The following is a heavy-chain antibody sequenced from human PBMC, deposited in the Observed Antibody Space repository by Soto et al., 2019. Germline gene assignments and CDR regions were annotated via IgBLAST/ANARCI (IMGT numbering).Heavy chain of an antibody. Sequence: GSSVKVSCKASGGSFSSNAISWLRQAPGQRLAWMAGIITILGSENYAKKFHDRLRIHADRSTPPNYIELNSLRSADPAVYSCASRATVDVCDICGQRTLVTV. D-gene: IGHD4-4*01. J-gene: IGHJ3*02. CDR3: ASRATVDVCDI. V-gene: IGHV1-69*13. CDR1: GGSFSSNA. CDR2: IITILGSE.